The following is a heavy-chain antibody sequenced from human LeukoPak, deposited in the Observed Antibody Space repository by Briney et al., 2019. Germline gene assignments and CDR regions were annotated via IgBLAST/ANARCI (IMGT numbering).Heavy chain of an antibody. CDR1: GFTFSSYA. CDR2: FSGSGGST. V-gene: IGHV3-23*01. J-gene: IGHJ4*02. CDR3: AKDSAKKYDDY. D-gene: IGHD2/OR15-2a*01. Sequence: GGSLRLSCAASGFTFSSYAMSWVRQAPGKGLEWVSGFSGSGGSTHYADSVKGRFIISRDNSKNTLYLQMNSLRAEDTAVYYCAKDSAKKYDDYWGQGTLVTVSS.